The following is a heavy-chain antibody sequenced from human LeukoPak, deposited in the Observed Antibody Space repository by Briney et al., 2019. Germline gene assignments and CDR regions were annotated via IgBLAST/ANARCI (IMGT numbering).Heavy chain of an antibody. CDR1: GGTFSSYA. D-gene: IGHD3-10*01. CDR2: IIPIFGTA. J-gene: IGHJ4*02. CDR3: DVWFGEDFDY. V-gene: IGHV1-69*13. Sequence: SVKLSCTASGGTFSSYAISWVRQAPAQGHEWMGGIIPIFGTANYAQKFQGRVTITADESTSTAYMELSSLRSEDTAVYYCDVWFGEDFDYWGQGTLVTVSS.